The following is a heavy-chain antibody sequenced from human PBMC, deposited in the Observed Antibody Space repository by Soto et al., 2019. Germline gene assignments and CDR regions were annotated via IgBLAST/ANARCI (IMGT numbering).Heavy chain of an antibody. CDR3: AAWDISNI. J-gene: IGHJ4*02. CDR1: GFSINTYW. V-gene: IGHV3-7*01. D-gene: IGHD2-15*01. Sequence: VGSLRLSCSGFGFSINTYWMNWIRQTPGKGLEWVANINPEGNAKTYVDPVKGRFFVSRDNTRNSLDLQMTSLRVEDSAIYFCAAWDISNIWGQGILVTVSS. CDR2: INPEGNAK.